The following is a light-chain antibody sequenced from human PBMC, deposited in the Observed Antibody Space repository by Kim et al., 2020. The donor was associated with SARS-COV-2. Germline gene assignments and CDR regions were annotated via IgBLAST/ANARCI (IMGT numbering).Light chain of an antibody. V-gene: IGLV3-19*01. CDR1: SLRSYY. Sequence: VALGQKVRITCQGDSLRSYYATWYQQKPGQAPILVIYGKNNRPSGIPDRFSGSSSGNTASLTITGIQAGDEADYYCNSRDSNDNVVFGGGTQLTVL. J-gene: IGLJ2*01. CDR2: GKN. CDR3: NSRDSNDNVV.